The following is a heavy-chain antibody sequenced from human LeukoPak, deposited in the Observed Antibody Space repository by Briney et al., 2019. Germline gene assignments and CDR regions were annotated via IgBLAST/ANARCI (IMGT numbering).Heavy chain of an antibody. CDR2: ISGSGGST. V-gene: IGHV3-23*01. CDR3: APRGAPSWAFDI. CDR1: GFTFSSYA. Sequence: PGGSLRLSCAASGFTFSSYAMSWVRQAPGKGLEWVSAISGSGGSTYYADSVKGRFTISRDNSKNTLWLQMNSLRVEDTAVYYCAPRGAPSWAFDIWGQGTMVTVSS. J-gene: IGHJ3*02.